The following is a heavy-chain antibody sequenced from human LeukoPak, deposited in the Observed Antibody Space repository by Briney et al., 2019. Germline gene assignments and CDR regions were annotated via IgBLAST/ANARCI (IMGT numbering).Heavy chain of an antibody. CDR2: ISSSGSTI. D-gene: IGHD3-10*01. CDR1: GFTFSSYE. V-gene: IGHV3-48*03. Sequence: PGGSLRLSCAASGFTFSSYEMNWVRQAPGKGLEWVSYISSSGSTIYYADSVKGRFTISRDNAKNSLYLQMNSLRAEDTAVYYCARALSGSGSSYYYYYYMDVWGKGTTVTISS. CDR3: ARALSGSGSSYYYYYYMDV. J-gene: IGHJ6*03.